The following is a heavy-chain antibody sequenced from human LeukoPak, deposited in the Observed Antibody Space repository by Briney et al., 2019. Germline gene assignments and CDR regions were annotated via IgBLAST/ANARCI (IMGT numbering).Heavy chain of an antibody. J-gene: IGHJ4*02. CDR2: INPNSGGT. V-gene: IGHV1-2*02. CDR1: GYTFTGYY. D-gene: IGHD5-18*01. Sequence: ASVKVSRKASGYTFTGYYIHWVRQAPGQGLEWMGWINPNSGGTNYAQKFQGRVTMTRDTSISTGYMELSRLRSDDTAVYYCARGSGYSRGTFDYWGQGTLVTVSS. CDR3: ARGSGYSRGTFDY.